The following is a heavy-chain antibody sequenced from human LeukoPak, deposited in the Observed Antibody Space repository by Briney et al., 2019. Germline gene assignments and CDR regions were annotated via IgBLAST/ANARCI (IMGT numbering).Heavy chain of an antibody. V-gene: IGHV4-39*01. Sequence: PSETLSLTCTVSGGSISSSSYYWGWIRQPPGKGLEWIGSIYYSGSTYYNPSLKSRVTISVDTSKNQFSLKLSSVTAAGTAVYYCARLAAAGTSPDYWGQGALVTVSS. CDR3: ARLAAAGTSPDY. J-gene: IGHJ4*02. CDR2: IYYSGST. CDR1: GGSISSSSYY. D-gene: IGHD6-13*01.